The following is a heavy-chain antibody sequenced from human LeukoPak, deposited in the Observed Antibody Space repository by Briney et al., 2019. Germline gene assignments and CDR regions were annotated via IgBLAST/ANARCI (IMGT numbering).Heavy chain of an antibody. D-gene: IGHD6-19*01. CDR2: IYYSGST. CDR3: ARSGSAEVAGAWALWYFDL. Sequence: SETLSLTCTVSGGSISSYYWSWIRQPPGKGLEWIGYIYYSGSTNYNPSLKSRVTISVDTSKNQFSLKLSSVTAADTAVYYCARSGSAEVAGAWALWYFDLWGRGTLVTVSS. V-gene: IGHV4-59*01. J-gene: IGHJ2*01. CDR1: GGSISSYY.